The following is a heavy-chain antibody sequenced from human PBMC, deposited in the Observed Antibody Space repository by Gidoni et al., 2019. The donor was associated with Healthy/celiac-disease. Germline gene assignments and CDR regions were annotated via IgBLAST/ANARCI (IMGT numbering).Heavy chain of an antibody. V-gene: IGHV3-64D*06. CDR1: GFTFSSSA. D-gene: IGHD2-2*01. Sequence: EVQLVESGGGLVQPGGSLRLSCSASGFTFSSSALHWVRQAPGKGLEYVSAISSNGGSTYYADSVKGRFTISRDNSKNTLYLQMSSLRAEDTAVYYCVRSLRYCSSTSCSYSFDYWGQGTLVTVSS. CDR3: VRSLRYCSSTSCSYSFDY. J-gene: IGHJ4*02. CDR2: ISSNGGST.